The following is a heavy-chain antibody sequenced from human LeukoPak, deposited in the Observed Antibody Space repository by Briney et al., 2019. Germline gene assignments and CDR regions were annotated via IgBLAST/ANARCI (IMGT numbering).Heavy chain of an antibody. CDR1: RFTFSSYS. CDR3: AKDCPPARGSSGYYYANWFDP. J-gene: IGHJ5*02. V-gene: IGHV3-30*18. CDR2: ISYDGSNK. Sequence: GGSLRLSCAASRFTFSSYSMNWVRQAPGKGLEWVAVISYDGSNKYYADSVKGRFTISRDNSKNTLYLQMNSLRAEDTAVYYCAKDCPPARGSSGYYYANWFDPWGQGTLVTVSS. D-gene: IGHD3-22*01.